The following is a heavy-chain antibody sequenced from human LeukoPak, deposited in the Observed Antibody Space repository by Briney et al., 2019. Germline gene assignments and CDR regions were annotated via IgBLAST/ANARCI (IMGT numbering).Heavy chain of an antibody. D-gene: IGHD1-26*01. V-gene: IGHV3-7*01. CDR3: ARKIVGATLDY. Sequence: PGGSLRLSCAASGFTFSSYWMSWVRQAPGKGLEWVANIKQDGSEKYYVDSVKGRFTISRDNAKNSLYLQMNSLRAEGTAVYYCARKIVGATLDYWGQGTLVTVSS. CDR2: IKQDGSEK. CDR1: GFTFSSYW. J-gene: IGHJ4*02.